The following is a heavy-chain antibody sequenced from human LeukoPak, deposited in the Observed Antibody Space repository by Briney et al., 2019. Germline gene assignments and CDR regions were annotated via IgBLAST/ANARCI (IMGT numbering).Heavy chain of an antibody. D-gene: IGHD1-26*01. J-gene: IGHJ4*02. Sequence: PGGSLRLSCAVSGFTFSRNGMHWVRQAPGKGLEWVTFISKDGSNEYYADSVKGRFTISRDNSKNTVYLQMNSLRADDTAVYYCAKDGGGTDFDYLGQGTLVTVSS. CDR3: AKDGGGTDFDY. CDR1: GFTFSRNG. CDR2: ISKDGSNE. V-gene: IGHV3-30*02.